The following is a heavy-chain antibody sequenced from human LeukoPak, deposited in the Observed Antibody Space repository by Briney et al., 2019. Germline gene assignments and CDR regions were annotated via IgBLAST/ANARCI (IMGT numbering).Heavy chain of an antibody. CDR1: GFTFDDYG. J-gene: IGHJ4*02. Sequence: GGSLRLSCAASGFTFDDYGMSWVRQAPGKGLEWVSGINWNGGSTGYADSVKGRFTISRDNAKNSLYLQMNSLRAEDTALYYCARGKGYSSSSGYDFWGQGTLVTVSS. CDR3: ARGKGYSSSSGYDF. V-gene: IGHV3-20*04. CDR2: INWNGGST. D-gene: IGHD6-6*01.